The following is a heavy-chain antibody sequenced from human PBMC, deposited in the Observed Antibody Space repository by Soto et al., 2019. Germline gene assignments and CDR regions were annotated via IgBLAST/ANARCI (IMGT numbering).Heavy chain of an antibody. CDR3: AREGAPYYYGSGSYYPTYYYYYGMDV. V-gene: IGHV1-18*04. D-gene: IGHD3-10*01. J-gene: IGHJ6*02. CDR1: GYTFTSYG. Sequence: QVQLVQSGAEVKKPGASVKVSCKASGYTFTSYGISWVRQAPGQGLEWMGWISAYNGNTNYAQKLQGRVTMTTDTSTSTAYMELRSLRSDDTAVYYCAREGAPYYYGSGSYYPTYYYYYGMDVWGQGTTVTVSS. CDR2: ISAYNGNT.